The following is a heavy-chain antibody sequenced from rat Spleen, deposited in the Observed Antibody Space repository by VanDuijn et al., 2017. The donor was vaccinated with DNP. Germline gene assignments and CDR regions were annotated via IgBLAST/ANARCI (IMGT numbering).Heavy chain of an antibody. D-gene: IGHD1-1*01. J-gene: IGHJ2*01. CDR1: GYSITSNY. V-gene: IGHV3-1*01. CDR2: ISYSGGT. Sequence: EVRLQESGPGLVKPSQSLSLTCSVTGYSITSNYWAWIRKFPGNKMEWMGYISYSGGTRYNPSLKSRISITRDTSENQFFLHLNSVTTEDTATYYCARWVRYFDSWGQGVMVTVSS. CDR3: ARWVRYFDS.